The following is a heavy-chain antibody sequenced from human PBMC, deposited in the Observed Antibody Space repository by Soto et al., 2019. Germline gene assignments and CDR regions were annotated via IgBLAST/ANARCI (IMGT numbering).Heavy chain of an antibody. V-gene: IGHV3-30-3*01. CDR2: ISYDGSNK. Sequence: LRLSCAASGFTFSNYAMHWVRQAPGKGLEWVAVISYDGSNKYYADSVKGRFTITRVNSKHTLYLQMSSLRSEDTALYYCAREFSSSSDLYYYYYPMDVWGQGTTVTVSS. CDR3: AREFSSSSDLYYYYYPMDV. D-gene: IGHD6-6*01. CDR1: GFTFSNYA. J-gene: IGHJ6*02.